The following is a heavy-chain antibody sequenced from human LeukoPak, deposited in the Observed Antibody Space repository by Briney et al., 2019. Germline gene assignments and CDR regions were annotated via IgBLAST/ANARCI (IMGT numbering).Heavy chain of an antibody. CDR3: AREVPYDSSRYYQPFDY. CDR1: GYTFTSYA. Sequence: ASVKVSCKASGYTFTSYAMNWVRQAPGQGLEWMGWINTNTGNPTYAQGFTGRFVFSLDTSVSTAYLQISSLKAEDTAVYYCAREVPYDSSRYYQPFDYWGQGTLVTVSS. V-gene: IGHV7-4-1*02. D-gene: IGHD3-22*01. J-gene: IGHJ4*02. CDR2: INTNTGNP.